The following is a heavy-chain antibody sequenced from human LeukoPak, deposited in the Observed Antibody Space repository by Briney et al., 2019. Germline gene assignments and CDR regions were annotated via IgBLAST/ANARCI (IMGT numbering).Heavy chain of an antibody. CDR1: GGSISSGGYY. CDR3: ATSTTVTTAWFDP. CDR2: IYYSGST. Sequence: SQTLSLTCTVSGGSISSGGYYWSWIRQHPGKGLEWIGYIYYSGSTYYNPSLKSRVTISVDTSKNQFSLKLSSVTAADTAVHYCATSTTVTTAWFDPWGQGTLVTVSS. V-gene: IGHV4-31*03. D-gene: IGHD4-17*01. J-gene: IGHJ5*02.